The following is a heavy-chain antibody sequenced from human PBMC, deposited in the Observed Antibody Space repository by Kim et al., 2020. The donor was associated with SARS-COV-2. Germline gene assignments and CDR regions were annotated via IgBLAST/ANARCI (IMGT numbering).Heavy chain of an antibody. J-gene: IGHJ4*02. CDR1: GFTVSSNH. CDR2: IYSDGST. V-gene: IGHV3-53*01. CDR3: INSNWGSY. D-gene: IGHD7-27*01. Sequence: GGSLRLSCAVSGFTVSSNHMSWVRQAPGKGLEWVSIIYSDGSTYYADSVMGRFTISRDNSKNTVYLQMNTLRAEDTAVYYCINSNWGSYWGQGTLVTVSS.